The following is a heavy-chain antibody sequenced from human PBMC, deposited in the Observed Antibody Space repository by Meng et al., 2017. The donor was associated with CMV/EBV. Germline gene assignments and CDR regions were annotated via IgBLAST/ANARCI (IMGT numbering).Heavy chain of an antibody. J-gene: IGHJ6*02. CDR1: GYTFTSYG. Sequence: ASVKVSCKASGYTFTSYGISWVRQAPGQGLEWMGWISAYNGNTNYAQKLQGRVTMTTDTSTSTAYMEPRSLRSDDTAVYYCAREGLARHCSSTSCPRDYYYGMDVWGQGTTVTVSS. D-gene: IGHD2-2*01. CDR3: AREGLARHCSSTSCPRDYYYGMDV. V-gene: IGHV1-18*01. CDR2: ISAYNGNT.